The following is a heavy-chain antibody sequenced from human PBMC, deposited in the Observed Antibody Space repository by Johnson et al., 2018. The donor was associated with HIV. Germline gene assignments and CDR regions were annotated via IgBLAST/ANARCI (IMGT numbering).Heavy chain of an antibody. CDR3: ARDMIFGVAWSLGVSDAFDI. Sequence: QVQLVESGGGVVQPGRSLRLSCAASEFIFSSYTMHWARQAPGKGLEWVAVISYDSSYKFYAASVKGRFTISRDNFKDTLYLQMNSLRPEDTAVYYCARDMIFGVAWSLGVSDAFDIWGQGTMVTVSS. CDR1: EFIFSSYT. J-gene: IGHJ3*02. CDR2: ISYDSSYK. D-gene: IGHD3-3*01. V-gene: IGHV3-30*04.